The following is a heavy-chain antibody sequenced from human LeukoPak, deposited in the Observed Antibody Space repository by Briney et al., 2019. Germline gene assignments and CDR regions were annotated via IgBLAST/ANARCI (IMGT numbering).Heavy chain of an antibody. CDR1: GGSISSYY. Sequence: PSETLSLTCTVSGGSISSYYWGWIRQPPGEGLEWIGYIYYSGSTNYNPSLKSRVTISVDTSKNQFSLKLSSVTAADTAVYYCARGWKRIKSYYYDSSGHPTYAFDIWGQGTMVTVSS. J-gene: IGHJ3*02. CDR3: ARGWKRIKSYYYDSSGHPTYAFDI. D-gene: IGHD3-22*01. V-gene: IGHV4-59*01. CDR2: IYYSGST.